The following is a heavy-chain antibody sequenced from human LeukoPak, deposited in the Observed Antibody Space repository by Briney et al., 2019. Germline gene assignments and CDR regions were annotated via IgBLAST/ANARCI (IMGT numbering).Heavy chain of an antibody. CDR1: GGSISSGSYY. D-gene: IGHD3-9*01. Sequence: SETLSLTCTGSGGSISSGSYYWNWIRQPAGKGLKVIGLIFISGSTNYNPSLKSRVTISVDTSKNQFSLKLSSVTAADTAVYYCARGGSVYDILDPIDCWGQGTLVTVSS. CDR2: IFISGST. CDR3: ARGGSVYDILDPIDC. J-gene: IGHJ4*02. V-gene: IGHV4-61*02.